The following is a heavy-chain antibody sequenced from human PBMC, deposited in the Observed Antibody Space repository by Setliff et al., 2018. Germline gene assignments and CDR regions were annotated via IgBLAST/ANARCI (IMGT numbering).Heavy chain of an antibody. D-gene: IGHD7-27*01. Sequence: SETLSLTCTVYGASFSDYYWGWIRQPPGKGLEWIAEINHSGSTNYNPSLKSRVTMSVATFENHFSLKLNSLTAADTAVYYCARVTNWGLDLRFDPWGQGILVTVSS. CDR1: GASFSDYY. CDR3: ARVTNWGLDLRFDP. J-gene: IGHJ5*02. V-gene: IGHV4-34*10. CDR2: INHSGST.